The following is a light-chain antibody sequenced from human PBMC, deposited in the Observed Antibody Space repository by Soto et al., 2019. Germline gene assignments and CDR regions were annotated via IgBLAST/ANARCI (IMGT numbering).Light chain of an antibody. CDR3: HQYGSSPPYT. Sequence: EVVLTQSPGTLSLSPGESATLSCRASQSVSNNYFAWYQQKPGQAPRLLIFGSSDRATGIPDRFSGSGSGTDITLTISRLEPEDFAVYYCHQYGSSPPYTFGQGTKLEIK. CDR1: QSVSNNY. CDR2: GSS. V-gene: IGKV3-20*01. J-gene: IGKJ2*01.